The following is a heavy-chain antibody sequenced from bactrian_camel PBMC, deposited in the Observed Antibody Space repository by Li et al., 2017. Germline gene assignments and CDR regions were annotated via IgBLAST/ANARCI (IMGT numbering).Heavy chain of an antibody. J-gene: IGHJ6*01. CDR3: AASWDVTAREALGSIASPEFGY. Sequence: HVQLVESGGGSVQAGGSLRLSCAASRYMYDNGCMGWFRQAPGKGLEWVSATNMGGSGTYYTNSVKGRFTISKDNVLNILYLQMDNLKPEDSATYRCAASWDVTAREALGSIASPEFGYWGEGTQVTVS. D-gene: IGHD3*01. CDR2: TNMGGSGT. CDR1: RYMYDNGC. V-gene: IGHV3S1*01.